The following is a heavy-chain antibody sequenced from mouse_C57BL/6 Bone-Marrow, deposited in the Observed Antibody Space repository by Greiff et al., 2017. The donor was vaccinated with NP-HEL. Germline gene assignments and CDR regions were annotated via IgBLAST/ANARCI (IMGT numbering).Heavy chain of an antibody. D-gene: IGHD1-1*01. CDR3: VTVVAQNFDY. Sequence: EVQLKQSVAELVRPGASVKLSCTASGFNIKNTYMHWVKQRPEQGLEWIGRIDPANGNTKYAPKFQGKATITADTSSNTAYLQLSSLTSDDTSLYSCVTVVAQNFDYWGQGTTLTVSS. CDR1: GFNIKNTY. J-gene: IGHJ2*01. CDR2: IDPANGNT. V-gene: IGHV14-3*01.